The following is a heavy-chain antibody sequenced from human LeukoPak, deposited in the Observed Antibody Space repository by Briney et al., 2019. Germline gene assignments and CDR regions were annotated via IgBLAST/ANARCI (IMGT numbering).Heavy chain of an antibody. CDR3: ATDPSDPDDDIGLGHYFDY. D-gene: IGHD2-15*01. CDR2: IADDGHSH. J-gene: IGHJ4*02. V-gene: IGHV3-30*03. CDR1: RFTFSNYS. Sequence: GGSLRLSCAASRFTFSNYSMNWVRQTPHKGLEWVAFIADDGHSHYYADSVKGRFTISRDNSKNVLHLQMSSLRTDDTAVYYCATDPSDPDDDIGLGHYFDYWGQGTLVTVSS.